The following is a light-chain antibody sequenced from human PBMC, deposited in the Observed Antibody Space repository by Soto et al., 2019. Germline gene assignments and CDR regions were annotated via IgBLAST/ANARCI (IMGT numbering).Light chain of an antibody. CDR3: SSYAGTLGV. J-gene: IGLJ2*01. Sequence: QSALTQPPSASGSPGQSVTISCIGTSSDVGGYNYVSWYQQLPGKAPTLMIYEVSKRPSGVPDRFSGSKSGNTASLTVSGLHAEDAAEYYCSSYAGTLGVFGGGTKLTVL. CDR2: EVS. CDR1: SSDVGGYNY. V-gene: IGLV2-8*01.